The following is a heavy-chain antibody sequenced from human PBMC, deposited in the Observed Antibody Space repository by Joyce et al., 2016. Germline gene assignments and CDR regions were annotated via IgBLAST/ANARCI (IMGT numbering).Heavy chain of an antibody. J-gene: IGHJ6*02. CDR2: ISRSSRTI. Sequence: EVQLVESGGGLVQPGGSLRLSCAAAGFIFSNYTMKWVRQAPVKGMEWVSHISRSSRTIYYADSVKGRFNISRDNAKNSLYLQMNSLRAEDTAVYYCARKKYYGSGSYYKYYYYAMDVWGQGTTVTVSS. CDR3: ARKKYYGSGSYYKYYYYAMDV. V-gene: IGHV3-48*04. CDR1: GFIFSNYT. D-gene: IGHD3-10*01.